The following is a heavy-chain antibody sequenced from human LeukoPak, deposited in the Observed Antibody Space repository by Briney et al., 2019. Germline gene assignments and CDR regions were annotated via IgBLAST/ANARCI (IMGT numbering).Heavy chain of an antibody. CDR1: GFTFSTYS. J-gene: IGHJ4*02. V-gene: IGHV3-21*01. CDR3: ARGHCSGGSCYRSLVDY. CDR2: ISSSSTYI. D-gene: IGHD2-15*01. Sequence: GGSLRLSCAASGFTFSTYSMNWVRQAPGKGLEWVSSISSSSTYIYFADSVKGRLTISRDNAKNSLYLQMNSPRAEDTAVYYCARGHCSGGSCYRSLVDYWGQGTLVTVSS.